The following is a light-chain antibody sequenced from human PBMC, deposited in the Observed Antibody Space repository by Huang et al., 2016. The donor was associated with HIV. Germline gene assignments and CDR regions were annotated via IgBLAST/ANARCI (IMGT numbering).Light chain of an antibody. J-gene: IGKJ4*01. CDR1: QTINRNY. CDR2: DTS. Sequence: EIVLTQSPATLSLSPGERATLACGASQTINRNYLAWYQQRPGLAPMLLIYDTSSRPTDIPDRFSGSGSGTDFTLTISRLEPEDFAVYYCQRYDTSPTFGGGTRVEIK. CDR3: QRYDTSPT. V-gene: IGKV3D-20*01.